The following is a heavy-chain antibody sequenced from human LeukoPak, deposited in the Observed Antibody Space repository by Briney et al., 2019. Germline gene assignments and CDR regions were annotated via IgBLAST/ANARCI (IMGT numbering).Heavy chain of an antibody. J-gene: IGHJ4*02. CDR3: AKDNIYDSTTYDY. Sequence: GGSLRLSCAASGFTFSSYAMSWVRQAPGKGLEWVSAISGSGGSTYYADSVKGRFTISRDNSKDTLYLQMNSLRAEDTAVYYCAKDNIYDSTTYDYWGQGTLVTVSS. V-gene: IGHV3-23*01. CDR1: GFTFSSYA. CDR2: ISGSGGST. D-gene: IGHD3-22*01.